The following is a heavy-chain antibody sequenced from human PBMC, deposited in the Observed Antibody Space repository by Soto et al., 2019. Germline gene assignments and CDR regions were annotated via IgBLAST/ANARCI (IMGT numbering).Heavy chain of an antibody. CDR1: GGSISSSSYY. J-gene: IGHJ4*02. V-gene: IGHV4-39*01. CDR2: IYYSGST. Sequence: TSETLSLSCTVSGGSISSSSYYGGWIHQPPGKGLEWIGSIYYSGSTYYNPSLKSRVTISVDTSKNQFSLKLSSVTAADTAVYYCARLYWSGYYNFDYWGQGTLVTVSS. D-gene: IGHD3-3*01. CDR3: ARLYWSGYYNFDY.